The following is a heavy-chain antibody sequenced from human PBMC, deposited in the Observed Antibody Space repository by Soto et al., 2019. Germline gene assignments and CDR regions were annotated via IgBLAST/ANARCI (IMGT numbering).Heavy chain of an antibody. CDR1: GYTFTSYD. Sequence: QVQLVQSGAEVKKPRASVKVSCKASGYTFTSYDIHWVRQAPGQGLEWMGWMNPNTGNAASAQKFQGRVTMTRNTSISTAYMQLSSLRSEDTAVYFCARVGRGTSGYFDYWGQGTLVTVSS. CDR2: MNPNTGNA. D-gene: IGHD6-19*01. V-gene: IGHV1-8*01. CDR3: ARVGRGTSGYFDY. J-gene: IGHJ4*02.